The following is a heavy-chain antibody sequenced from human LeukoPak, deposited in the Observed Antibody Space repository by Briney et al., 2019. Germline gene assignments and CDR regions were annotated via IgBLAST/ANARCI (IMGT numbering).Heavy chain of an antibody. CDR2: IWYDGTKK. V-gene: IGHV3-30*02. Sequence: GGSLRLSCAASGFTFSSYGMHWVRQAPGKGLEWVAFIWYDGTKKYYADSVKGRFTISRDKSKNTVYLQMNSLRAEDTAVYYCAKDKGNTWYNDAADIWGQGTMVTVSS. CDR1: GFTFSSYG. D-gene: IGHD6-13*01. J-gene: IGHJ3*02. CDR3: AKDKGNTWYNDAADI.